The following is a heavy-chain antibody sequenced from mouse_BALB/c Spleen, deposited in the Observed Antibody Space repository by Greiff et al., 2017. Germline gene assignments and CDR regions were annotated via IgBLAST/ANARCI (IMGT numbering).Heavy chain of an antibody. CDR3: TRHGNYVDYAMDY. D-gene: IGHD2-1*01. V-gene: IGHV6-6*02. CDR2: IRLKSNNYAT. J-gene: IGHJ4*01. CDR1: GFTFSNYW. Sequence: EVKLMESGGGLVQPGGSMKLSCVASGFTFSNYWMNWVRQSPEKGLEWVAEIRLKSNNYATHYAESVKGRFTISRDYSKSSVYLQMNNLRAEDTGIYYFTRHGNYVDYAMDYWGQGTSVTVSS.